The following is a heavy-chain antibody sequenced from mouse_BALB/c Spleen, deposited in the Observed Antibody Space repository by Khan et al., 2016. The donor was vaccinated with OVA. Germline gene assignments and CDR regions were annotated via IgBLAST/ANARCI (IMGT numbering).Heavy chain of an antibody. CDR1: GYTFTNYW. V-gene: IGHV1-69*02. J-gene: IGHJ2*01. CDR3: TRGDPGNFDF. Sequence: QVQLKQSGAELVRPGASVKLSCKASGYTFTNYWINWVKQRPGQGLKWIGNIYPSDSYTNYNQKFKDKATLTVDKFSSTAYMQLSSPTSEDSAVYYCTRGDPGNFDFWGQGTTLTVSS. CDR2: IYPSDSYT. D-gene: IGHD2-13*01.